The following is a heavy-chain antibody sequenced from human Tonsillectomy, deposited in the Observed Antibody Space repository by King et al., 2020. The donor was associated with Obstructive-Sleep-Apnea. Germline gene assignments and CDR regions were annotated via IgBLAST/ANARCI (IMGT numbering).Heavy chain of an antibody. V-gene: IGHV3-30-3*01. Sequence: QVQLVESGGGAVQPGKSLRLSCAASVFTFSNYAMHWVRQAPGKGLEWVTIVSYDAANAYYGDSVRGRFTISRDNSKNTLYLQMHGLRTEDTAVYYCATDRGYLAESGGPPLYWGQGTLVTVSS. CDR1: VFTFSNYA. CDR2: VSYDAANA. J-gene: IGHJ4*02. D-gene: IGHD6-13*01. CDR3: ATDRGYLAESGGPPLY.